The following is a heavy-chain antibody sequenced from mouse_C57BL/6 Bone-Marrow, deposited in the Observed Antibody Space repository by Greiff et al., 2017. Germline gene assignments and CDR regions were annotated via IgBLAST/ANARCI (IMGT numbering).Heavy chain of an antibody. Sequence: QVQLQQSGAELVRPGASVTLSCKASGYTFTDYEMHWVKQTPVHGLEWIGAIDPETGGTAYNQKFKGKAILTADKSSRTAYMELRSLTSEDSAVYYSTATGTTRVYFDYWGQGTTLTVSS. CDR3: TATGTTRVYFDY. V-gene: IGHV1-15*01. CDR1: GYTFTDYE. CDR2: IDPETGGT. D-gene: IGHD4-1*01. J-gene: IGHJ2*01.